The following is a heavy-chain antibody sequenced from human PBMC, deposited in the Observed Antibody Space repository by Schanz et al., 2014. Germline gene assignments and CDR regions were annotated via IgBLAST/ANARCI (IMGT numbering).Heavy chain of an antibody. J-gene: IGHJ4*02. D-gene: IGHD5-12*01. Sequence: QVQLVQSGPAVKKPGASMKVSCLASGYSFTEYFLHWVRQAPGQGLEWMGWINPNSGETNYEQKVKGRVTLTSDTSISTAVMELSGLTSDDTATYFCARARYTGYDCSGYWGQGTLLIVSS. CDR3: ARARYTGYDCSGY. V-gene: IGHV1-2*02. CDR2: INPNSGET. CDR1: GYSFTEYF.